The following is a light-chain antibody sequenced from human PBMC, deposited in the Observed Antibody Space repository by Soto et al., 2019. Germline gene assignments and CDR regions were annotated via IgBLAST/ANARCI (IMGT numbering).Light chain of an antibody. CDR3: QQRSFS. V-gene: IGKV3-11*01. CDR1: QSVTRY. Sequence: EVVLTQSPATLSLSPGERATLSCRASQSVTRYLAWFQQRPGQAPRLLIYDASTRAAGTPARFSGSGSGTDFTLTISSLEPEDFAIDYCQQRSFSFGGGTKVEIK. J-gene: IGKJ4*01. CDR2: DAS.